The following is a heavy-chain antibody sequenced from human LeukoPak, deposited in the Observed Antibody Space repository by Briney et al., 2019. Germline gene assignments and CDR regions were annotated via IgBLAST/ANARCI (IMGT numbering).Heavy chain of an antibody. CDR3: AREHPLSYGMDV. CDR1: GFTFSSYS. CDR2: ISSSSSYI. J-gene: IGHJ6*02. V-gene: IGHV3-21*01. Sequence: GGSLRLSCAASGFTFSSYSMNWVRQAPGKGLEWVSSISSSSSYIYYADSVKGRFTISRDNAKNSLYLQMNSLRAEDTAVYYCAREHPLSYGMDVWGQGTTVTVSS.